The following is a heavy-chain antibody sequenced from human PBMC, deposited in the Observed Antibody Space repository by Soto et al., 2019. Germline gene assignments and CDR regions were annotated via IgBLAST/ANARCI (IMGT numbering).Heavy chain of an antibody. CDR2: IDPSDSYT. D-gene: IGHD6-13*01. J-gene: IGHJ6*02. Sequence: GESLKISCKGSGYSFTSYWISWVRQMPGKGLEWMGRIDPSDSYTNYSPSFQGHVTISADKSISTAYLQWSSLKASDTAMYYCARPQYSSTDYYHCYGMDVRGQRTTVTVSS. CDR1: GYSFTSYW. CDR3: ARPQYSSTDYYHCYGMDV. V-gene: IGHV5-10-1*01.